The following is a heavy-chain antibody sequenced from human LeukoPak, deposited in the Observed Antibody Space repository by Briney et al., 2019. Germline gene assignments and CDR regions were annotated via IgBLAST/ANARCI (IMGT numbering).Heavy chain of an antibody. CDR1: GGSISSYY. J-gene: IGHJ3*02. Sequence: SETLSLTCTGSGGSISSYYWSWLRQPPGKGLEWIGRIYTSGSTNYNPSLKSRVTMSVDTSKNQFSLKLSSVTAADTAVYYCAREYSSSSDAFDIWGQGTMVTVSS. D-gene: IGHD6-6*01. V-gene: IGHV4-4*07. CDR3: AREYSSSSDAFDI. CDR2: IYTSGST.